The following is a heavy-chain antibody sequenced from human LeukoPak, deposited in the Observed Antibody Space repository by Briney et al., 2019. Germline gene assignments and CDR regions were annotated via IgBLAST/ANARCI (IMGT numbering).Heavy chain of an antibody. V-gene: IGHV1-3*01. J-gene: IGHJ6*02. D-gene: IGHD3-10*01. Sequence: ASVNVSCKASGGTFSSYAIHWVRQAPGQRLEWMGWINAGNGNTKDSQKFQDRVTITRDTSASTAYMELSSLRYEDTAVYYCARADGSGSFYGMDVWGQGTTVTVSS. CDR3: ARADGSGSFYGMDV. CDR2: INAGNGNT. CDR1: GGTFSSYA.